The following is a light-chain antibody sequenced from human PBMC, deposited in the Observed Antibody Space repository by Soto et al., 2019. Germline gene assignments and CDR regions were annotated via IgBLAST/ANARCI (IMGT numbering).Light chain of an antibody. CDR1: QSVISNN. CDR3: QQYGSSPKT. V-gene: IGKV3-20*01. Sequence: IVLTQSPGTLSLSPGERAILSCRASQSVISNNLVWYQQKPGQAPRLLIYAASNRASGIPDRFSGSGSGTDFTLTISRLEPEDFAVYYCQQYGSSPKTFGKGTKVEI. J-gene: IGKJ1*01. CDR2: AAS.